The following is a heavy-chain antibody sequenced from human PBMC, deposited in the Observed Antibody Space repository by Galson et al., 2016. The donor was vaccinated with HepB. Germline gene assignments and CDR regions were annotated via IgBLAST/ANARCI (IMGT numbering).Heavy chain of an antibody. D-gene: IGHD6-19*01. Sequence: SLRLSCAASGFTFSNYGIHWVRQAPGKGLEWVAVVSYEGSNKYYADSVKGRFTISRDNSKNTLYLQMNSLRAEDTGVYYCAKTRQWLVRGDAFDIWGQGTVVTVSS. CDR1: GFTFSNYG. CDR3: AKTRQWLVRGDAFDI. CDR2: VSYEGSNK. V-gene: IGHV3-30*18. J-gene: IGHJ3*02.